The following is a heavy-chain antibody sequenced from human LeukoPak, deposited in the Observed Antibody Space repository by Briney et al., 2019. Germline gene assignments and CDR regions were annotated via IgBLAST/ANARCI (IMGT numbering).Heavy chain of an antibody. V-gene: IGHV3-21*01. J-gene: IGHJ4*02. D-gene: IGHD6-25*01. Sequence: GGSLRLSCAASRFTFSSYDMNWVRQAPGKGLEWVSSISSDSIYIYYADSVKGRFTSSRDNAKNSLYLQMNSLRAEDTAVYYCARGSSGYDCWGQGTLLTVSS. CDR1: RFTFSSYD. CDR3: ARGSSGYDC. CDR2: ISSDSIYI.